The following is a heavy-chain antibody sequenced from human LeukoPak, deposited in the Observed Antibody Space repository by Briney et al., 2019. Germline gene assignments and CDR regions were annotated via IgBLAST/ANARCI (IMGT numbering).Heavy chain of an antibody. CDR3: ARAIRYYGGNSGDY. Sequence: SETLSLTCAVSGGSFSGYYWTWIRQPPGKGLEWIGEINHSGSANYNPSLMSRVTISLDTSKNHFSLNLSSVTAADTAVYYCARAIRYYGGNSGDYWGQGTLVTVSS. CDR1: GGSFSGYY. CDR2: INHSGSA. J-gene: IGHJ4*02. V-gene: IGHV4-34*01. D-gene: IGHD4-23*01.